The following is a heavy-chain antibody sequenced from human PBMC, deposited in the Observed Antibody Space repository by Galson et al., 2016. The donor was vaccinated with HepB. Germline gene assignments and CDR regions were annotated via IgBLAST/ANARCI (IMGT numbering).Heavy chain of an antibody. CDR3: ATWGFTLGVDH. Sequence: SLRLSCAASGFTFTNYAMGWVRHAPGKGLRCVSSHSSGSSYIYNADSLKGRFTISTDNSEHTLYLQMNRLRTEDTAMSYRATWGFTLGVDHWGQGILVTVAS. CDR1: GFTFTNYA. D-gene: IGHD3-16*01. J-gene: IGHJ4*02. V-gene: IGHV3-21*01. CDR2: HSSGSSYI.